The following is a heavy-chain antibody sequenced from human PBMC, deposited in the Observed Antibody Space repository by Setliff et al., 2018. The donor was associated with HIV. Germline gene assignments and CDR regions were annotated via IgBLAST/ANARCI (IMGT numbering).Heavy chain of an antibody. CDR3: ARGAMTTSRSGTTNWFDP. Sequence: ASVKVSCKASGYTFTSYAMNWVRQAPGQGLEWMGWINTKTGNPTYAQVFTGRFVFSLDNSVSTTYLQISSLQAEDTAVYYWARGAMTTSRSGTTNWFDPWGQGTLVTVSS. D-gene: IGHD4-4*01. CDR1: GYTFTSYA. J-gene: IGHJ5*02. V-gene: IGHV7-4-1*02. CDR2: INTKTGNP.